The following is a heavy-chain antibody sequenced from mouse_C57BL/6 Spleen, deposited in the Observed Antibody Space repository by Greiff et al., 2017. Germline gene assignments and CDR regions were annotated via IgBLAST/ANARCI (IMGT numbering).Heavy chain of an antibody. Sequence: QVQLQQPGAELVRPGSSVKLSCKASGYTFTSYWMDWVKQRPGQGLEWIGNIYPSDSETHYNQKFKDKATLTVDKSSSTAYMQLSSLTSEDSAVYYCARSRIYDDYADAMDYWGQGTSVTLSS. J-gene: IGHJ4*01. CDR1: GYTFTSYW. D-gene: IGHD2-4*01. CDR2: IYPSDSET. V-gene: IGHV1-61*01. CDR3: ARSRIYDDYADAMDY.